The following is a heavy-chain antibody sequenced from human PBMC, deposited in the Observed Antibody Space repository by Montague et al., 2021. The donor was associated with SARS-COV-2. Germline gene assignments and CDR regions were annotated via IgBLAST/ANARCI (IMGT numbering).Heavy chain of an antibody. Sequence: SETLSLTCTVSGGSISSYYWSWIRQSAGKGLEWIGRIHTSGSTDYNPSLNSRVTMSVDTSKNQFSLKLSSVTAADTAVYYCASRKYYDFWSGYYSHDYVSDMDAWGQGTTVTVSS. CDR1: GGSISSYY. V-gene: IGHV4-4*07. D-gene: IGHD3-3*01. CDR3: ASRKYYDFWSGYYSHDYVSDMDA. J-gene: IGHJ6*02. CDR2: IHTSGST.